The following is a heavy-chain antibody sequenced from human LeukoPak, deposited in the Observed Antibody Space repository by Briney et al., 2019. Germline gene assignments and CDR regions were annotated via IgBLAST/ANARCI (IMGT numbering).Heavy chain of an antibody. CDR2: IFYSGST. CDR3: ARDQIAAAGTEDYYYYGMDV. V-gene: IGHV4-59*01. CDR1: GGSISSFY. D-gene: IGHD6-13*01. Sequence: SETLSLTCTVSGGSISSFYWSWIRQPPGKGLEWIGYIFYSGSTNYNPSLKSRVTISVDTSKNQFSLKLSSVTAADTAVYYCARDQIAAAGTEDYYYYGMDVWGQGTMVTVSS. J-gene: IGHJ6*02.